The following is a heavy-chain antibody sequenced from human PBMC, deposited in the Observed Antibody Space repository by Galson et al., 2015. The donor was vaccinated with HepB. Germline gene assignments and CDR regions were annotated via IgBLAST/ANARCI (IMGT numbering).Heavy chain of an antibody. J-gene: IGHJ5*02. V-gene: IGHV1-2*06. D-gene: IGHD1-26*01. Sequence: SVKVSCKASRYSFTGYYMHWVRQAPGQGLEWMGRINPKSGGTNYAQKFQGRVTMTRDTSISTVYMELSRLRFDDTAVYYCARGGAGLGTKFNWFDPWGQGTLVTVSS. CDR2: INPKSGGT. CDR3: ARGGAGLGTKFNWFDP. CDR1: RYSFTGYY.